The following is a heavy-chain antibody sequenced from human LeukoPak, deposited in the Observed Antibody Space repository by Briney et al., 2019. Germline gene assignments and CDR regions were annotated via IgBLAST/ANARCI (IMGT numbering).Heavy chain of an antibody. CDR2: IHYTGST. Sequence: SETLSLTCTVSGGSISSYYWSWIRQPPGKGLECIGYIHYTGSTNYNPSLKSRVTISVETSKNQFSLKLKSVTAADTAVYYCARGGYYGPGNDFRFDPWGQGTLVTVSS. CDR3: ARGGYYGPGNDFRFDP. D-gene: IGHD3-10*01. CDR1: GGSISSYY. V-gene: IGHV4-59*01. J-gene: IGHJ5*02.